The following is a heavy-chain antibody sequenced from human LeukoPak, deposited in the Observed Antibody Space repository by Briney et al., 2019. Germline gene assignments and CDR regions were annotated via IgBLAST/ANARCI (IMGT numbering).Heavy chain of an antibody. CDR1: GGSISSYY. V-gene: IGHV4-59*08. Sequence: SETLSLTRTVSGGSISSYYWSWIRQPPGKGLEWIGYIYYSGSTNYNPSLKSRVTISVDTSKNQFSLKLSSVTAADTAVYYCARRTTGSGFSLDYWGQGTLVTVSS. CDR2: IYYSGST. CDR3: ARRTTGSGFSLDY. D-gene: IGHD3-10*01. J-gene: IGHJ4*02.